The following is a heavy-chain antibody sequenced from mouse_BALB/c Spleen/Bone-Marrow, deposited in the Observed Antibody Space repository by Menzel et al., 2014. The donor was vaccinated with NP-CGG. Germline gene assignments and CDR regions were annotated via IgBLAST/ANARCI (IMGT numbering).Heavy chain of an antibody. V-gene: IGHV1-5*01. CDR3: TRVITTGSAWFAY. J-gene: IGHJ3*01. CDR2: IYPGNSDT. Sequence: EVQLQQSGTVLARPGASVKMSCKASGYTFTSYWMHWVKQRPEQGLEWIGAIYPGNSDTSYNQKFKGKAKLTAVTSTSTAYMELSSLTNEDSAVYYCTRVITTGSAWFAYWGQGTLVTVSA. CDR1: GYTFTSYW. D-gene: IGHD2-4*01.